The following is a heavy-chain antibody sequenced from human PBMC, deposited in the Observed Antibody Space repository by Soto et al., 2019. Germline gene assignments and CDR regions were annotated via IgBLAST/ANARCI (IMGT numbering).Heavy chain of an antibody. CDR2: ISQSGNT. CDR1: SGSFSGYY. CDR3: ARAPKVSGSSQTRPDF. D-gene: IGHD6-6*01. Sequence: SETLSLTCSIYSGSFSGYYWSWTRQPPGKGLEWIGEISQSGNTNYSPSLKSRVSISIDTSKKQFSLNLASVSAADTAVYYCARAPKVSGSSQTRPDFWGQGTLVTVSS. V-gene: IGHV4-34*01. J-gene: IGHJ4*02.